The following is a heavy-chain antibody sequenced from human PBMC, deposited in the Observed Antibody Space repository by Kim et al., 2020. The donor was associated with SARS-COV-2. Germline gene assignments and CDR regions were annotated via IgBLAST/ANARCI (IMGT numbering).Heavy chain of an antibody. V-gene: IGHV4-59*09. CDR2: IHSRGSP. Sequence: IHSRGSPNYNPPPKSRLTISVDTSKNQFSLKLSSVTAADTAVYYCARGFDLWGRGTLVTVSS. J-gene: IGHJ2*01. CDR3: ARGFDL.